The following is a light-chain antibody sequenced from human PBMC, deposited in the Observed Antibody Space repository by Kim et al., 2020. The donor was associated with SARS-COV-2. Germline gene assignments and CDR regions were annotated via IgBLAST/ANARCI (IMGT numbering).Light chain of an antibody. CDR3: QVWDSSSVV. CDR1: NIGSKS. V-gene: IGLV3-21*03. Sequence: VAPGKTARINWGGNNIGSKSVHWYQQKPGQAPVLVVYDDSDRPSGIPERFSGSTSGNTATLTITRVEAGDEADYYCQVWDSSSVVFGTGTKVTVL. CDR2: DDS. J-gene: IGLJ1*01.